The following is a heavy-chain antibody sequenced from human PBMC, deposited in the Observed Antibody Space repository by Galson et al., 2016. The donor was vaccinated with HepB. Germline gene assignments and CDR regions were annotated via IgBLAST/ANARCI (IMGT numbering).Heavy chain of an antibody. Sequence: SETLSLTCTVSGGSISLYYWSWIRQPPGKGLEWIGYIYSSGSTNYNPSLKSRVTISVDTSKNQFSLRLSSVTAADTAVFYCARLHPYCRGGSCYRIGWFDPWGQGTLVTVSS. V-gene: IGHV4-59*01. J-gene: IGHJ5*02. CDR2: IYSSGST. CDR3: ARLHPYCRGGSCYRIGWFDP. D-gene: IGHD2-15*01. CDR1: GGSISLYY.